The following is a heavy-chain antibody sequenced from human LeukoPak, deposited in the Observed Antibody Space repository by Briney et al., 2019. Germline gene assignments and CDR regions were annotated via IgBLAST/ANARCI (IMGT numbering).Heavy chain of an antibody. CDR2: ISSSGGST. V-gene: IGHV3-23*01. J-gene: IGHJ4*02. CDR1: GFTFSSYA. Sequence: PGGSLRLSCAASGFTFSSYAMSWVRQAPGKGLEWVSGISSSGGSTVYADSVKGRFTISRDNFRNTVFLQMNSLRAEDTAVYYCAKDRAAAGTEPFDYWGQGTLVTVSS. D-gene: IGHD6-13*01. CDR3: AKDRAAAGTEPFDY.